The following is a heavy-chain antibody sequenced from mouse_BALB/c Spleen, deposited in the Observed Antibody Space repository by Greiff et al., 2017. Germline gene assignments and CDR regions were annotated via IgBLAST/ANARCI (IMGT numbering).Heavy chain of an antibody. V-gene: IGHV1-55*01. Sequence: QVQLQQPGAELVKPGTSVKLSCKASGYTFTSYWINWVKLRPGQGLEWIGDIYPGSGSTNYNEKFKSKATLTVDTSSSTAYMQLSSLASEDSALYYCARSSTMITTAWLAYWGQGTLVTVSA. CDR3: ARSSTMITTAWLAY. CDR1: GYTFTSYW. J-gene: IGHJ3*01. CDR2: IYPGSGST. D-gene: IGHD2-4*01.